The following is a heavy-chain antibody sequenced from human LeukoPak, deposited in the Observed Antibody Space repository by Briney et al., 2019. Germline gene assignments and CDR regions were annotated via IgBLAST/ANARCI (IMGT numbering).Heavy chain of an antibody. Sequence: ASVKVSCKASGGTFSSYAISWVRQAPGQGLEWMGGSIPIFGTADYAQKFQGRVTITADESTSTAYMELSSLRSEDTAVYYCARVHSSSWTTPSSGWFDPWGQGTLVTVSS. J-gene: IGHJ5*02. CDR3: ARVHSSSWTTPSSGWFDP. CDR2: SIPIFGTA. V-gene: IGHV1-69*01. D-gene: IGHD6-13*01. CDR1: GGTFSSYA.